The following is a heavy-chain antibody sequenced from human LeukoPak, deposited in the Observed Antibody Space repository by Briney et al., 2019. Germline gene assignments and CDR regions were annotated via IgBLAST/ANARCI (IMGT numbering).Heavy chain of an antibody. V-gene: IGHV3-21*01. Sequence: PGGSLRLSYAASGFTFSGYSMNWVRQAPGKGLEWVSFIGSSSSYIFYADSLKGRFTISRDNAKNSLYLQMNSLRAEDTAVYYCARVSTTSSESDYWGQGTLVTVSS. J-gene: IGHJ4*02. CDR3: ARVSTTSSESDY. CDR2: IGSSSSYI. D-gene: IGHD2-2*01. CDR1: GFTFSGYS.